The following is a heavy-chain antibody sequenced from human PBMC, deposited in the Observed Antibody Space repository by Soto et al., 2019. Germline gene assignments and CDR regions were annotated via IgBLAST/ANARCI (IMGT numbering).Heavy chain of an antibody. V-gene: IGHV3-7*04. CDR2: IKQDGSEN. D-gene: IGHD2-8*02. J-gene: IGHJ3*02. Sequence: EVQVVESGGGLVQPGGSLRLSCAASGFTFSNYWMTWVRQAPGKGLEWVANIKQDGSENFYVDSVKGRFTISRDNAKNSLYLQMNSLRAEDTAVYYCARDSGPRGYDAFDIWGQRTMVTVSS. CDR1: GFTFSNYW. CDR3: ARDSGPRGYDAFDI.